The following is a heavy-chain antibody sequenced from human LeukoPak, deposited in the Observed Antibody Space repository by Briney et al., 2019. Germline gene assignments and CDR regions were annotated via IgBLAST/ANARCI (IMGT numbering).Heavy chain of an antibody. CDR2: IGTTGSTV. Sequence: GGSLRLSCAASGITFSNCEMNWVRQAPGKGLEWLSFIGTTGSTVYYADSVKGRFTISRDNAKSSLSLQMNSLRAEDTAIYYCARATPDPVAGLNCFDSWGQGTLVSVSS. V-gene: IGHV3-48*03. D-gene: IGHD2-15*01. CDR3: ARATPDPVAGLNCFDS. CDR1: GITFSNCE. J-gene: IGHJ5*01.